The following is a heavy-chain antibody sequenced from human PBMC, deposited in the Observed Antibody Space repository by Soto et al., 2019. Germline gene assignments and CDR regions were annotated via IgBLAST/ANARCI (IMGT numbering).Heavy chain of an antibody. Sequence: SETLSLTCAVYGGSVSGYYWSWIRQPPGKGLEWIGEINHSGSTNYNPSLKSRVTISVDTSKNQFSLKLSSVTAADTAVYYCASIVGTTMRWFDAWGQGTLVTVSS. CDR2: INHSGST. CDR1: GGSVSGYY. V-gene: IGHV4-34*01. D-gene: IGHD4-17*01. J-gene: IGHJ5*02. CDR3: ASIVGTTMRWFDA.